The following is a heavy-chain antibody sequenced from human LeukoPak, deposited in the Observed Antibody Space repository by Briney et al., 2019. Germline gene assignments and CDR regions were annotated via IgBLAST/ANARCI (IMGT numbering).Heavy chain of an antibody. Sequence: DSVTLSCKVSGYTFTGYYMHWVRHGPRQGIEWIGWINPNSGGTNYAQKFQGRVTMTRDTSISTAYMELSRLTSDDTAVYYCARGGGATMEWFDPWGQGTLVTVSS. V-gene: IGHV1-2*02. CDR1: GYTFTGYY. D-gene: IGHD5-12*01. J-gene: IGHJ5*02. CDR3: ARGGGATMEWFDP. CDR2: INPNSGGT.